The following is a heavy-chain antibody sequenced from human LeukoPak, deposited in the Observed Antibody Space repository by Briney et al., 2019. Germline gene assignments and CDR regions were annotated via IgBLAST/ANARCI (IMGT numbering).Heavy chain of an antibody. J-gene: IGHJ2*01. V-gene: IGHV4-39*01. D-gene: IGHD4-17*01. CDR3: LTVTTDWYLDL. CDR1: GGSISSSSYY. Sequence: SETLSLTCTVSGGSISSSSYYWGWIRQPPGKGLEWIGSIYYSGSTYYNPSLKSRVTISVDTSKNQFSLKLSSVTAADTAVYYCLTVTTDWYLDLWGRGTLVTVSS. CDR2: IYYSGST.